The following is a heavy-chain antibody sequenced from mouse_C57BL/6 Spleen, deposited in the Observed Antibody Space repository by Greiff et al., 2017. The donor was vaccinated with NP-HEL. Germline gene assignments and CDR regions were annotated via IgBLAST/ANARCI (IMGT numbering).Heavy chain of an antibody. Sequence: VQLQQPGAELVRPGSSVKLSCKASGYTFTSYWMDWVKQRPGQGLKWIGNIYPSDSETHYNQKFKDKATLTVDKSSSTAYMQLSSLTSEDSAVYYCATMVTTEALSYWGQGTTLTVSS. J-gene: IGHJ2*01. CDR2: IYPSDSET. D-gene: IGHD2-2*01. CDR1: GYTFTSYW. CDR3: ATMVTTEALSY. V-gene: IGHV1-61*01.